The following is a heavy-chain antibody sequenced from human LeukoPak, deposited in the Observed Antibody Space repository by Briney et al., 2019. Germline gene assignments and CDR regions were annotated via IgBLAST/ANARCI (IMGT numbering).Heavy chain of an antibody. CDR1: GGSISSSSYY. D-gene: IGHD1-26*01. V-gene: IGHV4-39*01. CDR2: IYYSGST. J-gene: IGHJ4*02. CDR3: ARQRSEIPHDY. Sequence: PSETLSLTCTVSGGSISSSSYYWGWIRQPPGKGLEWIGSIYYSGSTYYNPSLKSRVTISVDTSKNQFSLKLSSVTAADTAVYYCARQRSEIPHDYWGQGTLVTVSS.